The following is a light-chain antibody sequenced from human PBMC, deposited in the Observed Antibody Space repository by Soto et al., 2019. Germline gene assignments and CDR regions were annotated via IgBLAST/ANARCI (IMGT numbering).Light chain of an antibody. CDR1: QSVSSN. CDR2: GAS. V-gene: IGKV3-15*01. J-gene: IGKJ2*01. CDR3: QQYNNWPPGT. Sequence: EIVMTQSPATLSVSPGERATLSGRAGQSVSSNLAWYQQKPGQAPRLLIYGASTRATGIPARFSGSGSGTEFTLTISSLQSEDFAVYYCQQYNNWPPGTFGQGTKLEIK.